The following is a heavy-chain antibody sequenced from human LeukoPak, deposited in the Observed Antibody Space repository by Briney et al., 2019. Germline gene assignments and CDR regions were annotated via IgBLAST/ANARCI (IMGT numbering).Heavy chain of an antibody. CDR3: AKDRVAGTGGGDDAFDI. Sequence: GGSLRLSCAASGFTFSSYAMSWVRQAPGKGLEWVSAISGSGGSTYYADSVKGRFTISRDNSKNMLYLQLNRLRAEDTAVYYCAKDRVAGTGGGDDAFDIWGQGTMVTVSS. V-gene: IGHV3-23*01. CDR2: ISGSGGST. J-gene: IGHJ3*02. D-gene: IGHD6-19*01. CDR1: GFTFSSYA.